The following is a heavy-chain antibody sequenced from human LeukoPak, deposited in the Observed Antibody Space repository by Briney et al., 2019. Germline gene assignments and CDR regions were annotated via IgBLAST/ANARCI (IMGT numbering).Heavy chain of an antibody. J-gene: IGHJ4*02. Sequence: GGSLRLSCAASGFTFSSYGMHWVRQAPGKGLEWVAVISYDGSNKYYADSVKGRFTISRDNSKNTLYLQMNSLRAEDTAVYYCAKIRYDSSGRRFDYWGQGTLVTVSS. CDR3: AKIRYDSSGRRFDY. CDR1: GFTFSSYG. V-gene: IGHV3-30*18. CDR2: ISYDGSNK. D-gene: IGHD3-22*01.